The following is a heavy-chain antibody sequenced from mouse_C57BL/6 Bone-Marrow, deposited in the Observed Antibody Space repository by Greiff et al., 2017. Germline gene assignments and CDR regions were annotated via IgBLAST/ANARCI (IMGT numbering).Heavy chain of an antibody. Sequence: VQLQQSGPELVKPGASVKISCKASGYTFTDYCMNWVKQSHGKSLEWIGDINPNNGGTSYNQKFKGKATLTVDKSSSTAYMELRSLTSEDSAVYYCAREDYYYGSSYDYWGQGTTLTVSS. CDR1: GYTFTDYC. J-gene: IGHJ2*01. V-gene: IGHV1-26*01. CDR3: AREDYYYGSSYDY. D-gene: IGHD1-1*01. CDR2: INPNNGGT.